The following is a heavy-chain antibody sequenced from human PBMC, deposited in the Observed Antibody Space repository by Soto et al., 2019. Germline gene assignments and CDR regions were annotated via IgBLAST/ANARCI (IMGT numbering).Heavy chain of an antibody. CDR2: INSGGSTT. J-gene: IGHJ4*02. CDR1: GFTFSNYW. CDR3: ARLPGYSTGWTPFDF. Sequence: GGSLRLSCAASGFTFSNYWMHWVRQAPGKGLVWVSRINSGGSTTSHADSVKGRFTISRDNAKNTLYLQMNSLRAEDTAVYYCARLPGYSTGWTPFDFWGQGTQVTVSS. V-gene: IGHV3-74*01. D-gene: IGHD6-19*01.